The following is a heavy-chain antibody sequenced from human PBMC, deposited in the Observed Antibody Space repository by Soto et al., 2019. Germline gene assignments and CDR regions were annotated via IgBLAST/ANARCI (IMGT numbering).Heavy chain of an antibody. CDR2: ISYDGSNK. CDR3: ARDPIAVAGPQKVFDY. CDR1: GFTFSSYA. J-gene: IGHJ4*02. V-gene: IGHV3-30-3*01. D-gene: IGHD6-19*01. Sequence: PGGSLRLSCAASGFTFSSYAMHWVRQAPGKGLEWVAVISYDGSNKYYADSVKGRFTISRDNSKNTLYLQMNSLRAEDTAVYYCARDPIAVAGPQKVFDYWGQGTLVTVS.